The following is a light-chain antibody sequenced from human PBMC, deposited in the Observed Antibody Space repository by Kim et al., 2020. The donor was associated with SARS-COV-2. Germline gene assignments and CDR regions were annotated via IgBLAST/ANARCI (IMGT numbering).Light chain of an antibody. CDR1: QSVSSN. Sequence: SPGERATLSCGARQSVSSNLAWYQQKPGQAPRLLIYGASTRATGIPARFSGSGSGTEFTLTISSLQSEDFAVYYCQQYNNWPPITFGQGTRLEIK. CDR3: QQYNNWPPIT. V-gene: IGKV3-15*01. J-gene: IGKJ5*01. CDR2: GAS.